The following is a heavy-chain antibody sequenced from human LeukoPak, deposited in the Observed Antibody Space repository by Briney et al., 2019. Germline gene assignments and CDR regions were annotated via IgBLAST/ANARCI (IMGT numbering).Heavy chain of an antibody. J-gene: IGHJ5*02. CDR3: ARDGVSYYDSSGYSSWFDP. Sequence: AASVKVSCKASGYTFTGYYMHWVRQAPGQGLEWMGWINPNSGGTNYAQKFQGRVTMTGDTSTSTAYMELSRLRSDDTAVYYCARDGVSYYDSSGYSSWFDPWGQGTLVTVSS. V-gene: IGHV1-2*02. CDR1: GYTFTGYY. D-gene: IGHD3-22*01. CDR2: INPNSGGT.